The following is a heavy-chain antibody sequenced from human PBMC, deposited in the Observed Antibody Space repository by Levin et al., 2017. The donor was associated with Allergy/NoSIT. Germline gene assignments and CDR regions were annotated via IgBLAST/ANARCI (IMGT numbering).Heavy chain of an antibody. CDR3: ARTSSSWYHYFDY. D-gene: IGHD6-13*01. J-gene: IGHJ4*02. Sequence: QTLSLTCTFSGFSLSTRGMCVSWIRQPPGKALEWLARFDWDDDKHYTTSLKTRLTISKDTSKNQVVLTMTNMDPVDTATYYCARTSSSWYHYFDYWGQGTLVTVSS. CDR1: GFSLSTRGMC. CDR2: FDWDDDK. V-gene: IGHV2-70*11.